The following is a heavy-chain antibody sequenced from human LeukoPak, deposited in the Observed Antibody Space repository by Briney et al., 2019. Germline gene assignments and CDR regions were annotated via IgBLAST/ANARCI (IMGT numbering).Heavy chain of an antibody. J-gene: IGHJ5*02. Sequence: PGGSLRLSCAASGFTFSSYWMHWVRQAPGKGLVWVSRINSDGSSTSYADSVKGRFTISRDNAKNTLYLQMNSLRAEDTAVYYCATHYTDSTRDPWGQGTLVTVSS. CDR1: GFTFSSYW. D-gene: IGHD4-11*01. V-gene: IGHV3-74*01. CDR2: INSDGSST. CDR3: ATHYTDSTRDP.